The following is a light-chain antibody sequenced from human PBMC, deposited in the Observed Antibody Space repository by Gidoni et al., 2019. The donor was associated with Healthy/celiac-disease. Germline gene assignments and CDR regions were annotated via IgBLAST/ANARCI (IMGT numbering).Light chain of an antibody. CDR3: AAWDDSLSGLYV. Sequence: QSVLTQPPSASGTPVQRVTISCSGSSSNIGSHYVYWYQQLPVTAPKLRISRNTQRPSGVPDRFSCSKSGTSASLAISGLRSEDEADYYCAAWDDSLSGLYVFGTGTKVTVL. CDR2: RNT. J-gene: IGLJ1*01. CDR1: SSNIGSHY. V-gene: IGLV1-47*01.